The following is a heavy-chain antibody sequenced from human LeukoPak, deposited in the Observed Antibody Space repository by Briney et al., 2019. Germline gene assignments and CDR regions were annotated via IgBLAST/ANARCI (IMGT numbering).Heavy chain of an antibody. CDR3: ARSVGMSLRFDY. Sequence: ASVKVSCTASGYTFTSYYIHWVRQAPGQGLEWMGIINPAGGSTTYAQKFQGSRLTLTRDTSTSIVYMELSSLRSEDTAVYYCARSVGMSLRFDYWGQGTLVTVSS. CDR1: GYTFTSYY. V-gene: IGHV1-46*01. J-gene: IGHJ4*02. D-gene: IGHD1-14*01. CDR2: INPAGGST.